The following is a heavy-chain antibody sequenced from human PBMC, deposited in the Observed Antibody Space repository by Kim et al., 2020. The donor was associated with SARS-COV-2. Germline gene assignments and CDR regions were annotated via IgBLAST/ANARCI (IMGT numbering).Heavy chain of an antibody. D-gene: IGHD3-10*01. CDR1: GGSISSGGYY. Sequence: SETLSLTCTVSGGSISSGGYYWSWIRQHPGKGLEWIGYIYYSGSTYYNPSLKSRVTISVDTSKNQFSLKLSSVTAADTAVYYCARASMVRGVKGTGLGHWGQGTLVTVSS. CDR2: IYYSGST. V-gene: IGHV4-31*03. CDR3: ARASMVRGVKGTGLGH. J-gene: IGHJ4*02.